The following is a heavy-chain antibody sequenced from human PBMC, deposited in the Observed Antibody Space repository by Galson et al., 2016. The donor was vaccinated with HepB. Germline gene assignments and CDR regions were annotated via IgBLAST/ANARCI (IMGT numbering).Heavy chain of an antibody. CDR1: GGSIDGINYY. Sequence: SETLSLTCTVSGGSIDGINYYWGWIRQSPAKGLEFIGTILHDGSTYYNPSFRSRVTIFVDTSKNQFSLDLRFVGAADTAVYYCATRTQWREAPDYWGQGTLVTVSS. V-gene: IGHV4-39*01. CDR2: ILHDGST. CDR3: ATRTQWREAPDY. J-gene: IGHJ4*02. D-gene: IGHD6-19*01.